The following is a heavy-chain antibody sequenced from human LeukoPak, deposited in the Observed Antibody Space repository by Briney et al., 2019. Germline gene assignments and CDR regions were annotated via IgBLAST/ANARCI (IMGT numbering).Heavy chain of an antibody. CDR1: GYTFTGYY. D-gene: IGHD3-16*01. Sequence: ASVKVSCKASGYTFTGYYMHWVRQAPGQGLEWMGWINPNSGGTNYAQKFQGRVTMTEDTSTDTAYMELSSLRSEDTAVYYCARHSAEGDYYYYYMDVWGKGTTVTVSS. V-gene: IGHV1-2*02. CDR2: INPNSGGT. CDR3: ARHSAEGDYYYYYMDV. J-gene: IGHJ6*03.